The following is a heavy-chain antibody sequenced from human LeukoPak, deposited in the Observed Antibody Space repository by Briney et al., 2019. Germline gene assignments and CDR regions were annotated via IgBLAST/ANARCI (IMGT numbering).Heavy chain of an antibody. V-gene: IGHV4-59*01. CDR3: ARDSGGTSDY. D-gene: IGHD2-2*01. J-gene: IGHJ4*02. Sequence: SETLSLTCTVSGVSISSYYWTWIRQPPGKGLEWIGSIYYSGSTNYNPSLKSRVTMSVDTSKNQFSLSLSSVTAADTAVYYCARDSGGTSDYWGQGTLVTVSS. CDR2: IYYSGST. CDR1: GVSISSYY.